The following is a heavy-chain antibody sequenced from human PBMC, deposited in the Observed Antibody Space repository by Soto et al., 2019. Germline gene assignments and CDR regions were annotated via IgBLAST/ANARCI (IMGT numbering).Heavy chain of an antibody. J-gene: IGHJ6*02. V-gene: IGHV3-11*01. CDR1: GFTFSDYY. CDR2: ISSSGSTI. D-gene: IGHD6-19*01. CDR3: AVRATAPLQWLPSPLDV. Sequence: QVQLVESGGGLVKPGGSLRLSCAASGFTFSDYYMSWIRQAPGKGLEWVSYISSSGSTIYYADSVKGRFTISRDNAKNALYLQMNSLRAEDTAVYYCAVRATAPLQWLPSPLDVWGQGTTVTVSS.